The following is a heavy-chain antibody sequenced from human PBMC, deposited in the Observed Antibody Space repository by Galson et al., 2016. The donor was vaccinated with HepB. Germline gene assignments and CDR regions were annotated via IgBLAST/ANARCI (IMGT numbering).Heavy chain of an antibody. V-gene: IGHV3-23*01. D-gene: IGHD3-3*01. CDR2: TSFSGTST. CDR1: GFTFNNYA. CDR3: AQDLYDIWSGHSPGYFFDS. J-gene: IGHJ4*02. Sequence: SLRLSCATSGFTFNNYAMSWVRQAPGKGLEWVSGTSFSGTSTYYADSVKGRFTISRDNSNNTMYLQMNSLRAEDTARYYCAQDLYDIWSGHSPGYFFDSWGQGTLVTVSS.